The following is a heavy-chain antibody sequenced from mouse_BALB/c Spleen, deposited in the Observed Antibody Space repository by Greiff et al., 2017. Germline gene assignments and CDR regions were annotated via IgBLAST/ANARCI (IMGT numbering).Heavy chain of an antibody. J-gene: IGHJ3*01. CDR2: ISDGGSYT. Sequence: EVKLVESGGGLVKPGGSLKLSCAASGFTFSDYYMYWVRQTPEKRLEWVATISDGGSYTYYPDSVKGRFTISRDNAKNNLYLQMSSLKSEDTAMYYCARDRGGYYGFAYWGQGTLVTVSA. CDR3: ARDRGGYYGFAY. D-gene: IGHD2-3*01. CDR1: GFTFSDYY. V-gene: IGHV5-4*02.